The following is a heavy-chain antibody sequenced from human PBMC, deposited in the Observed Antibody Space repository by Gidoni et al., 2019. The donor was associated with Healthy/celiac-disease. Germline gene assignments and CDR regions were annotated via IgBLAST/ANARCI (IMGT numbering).Heavy chain of an antibody. V-gene: IGHV4-39*07. Sequence: QLQLQESGTGLVKHSETLSITCTVSGGSISSSSYYWGWIRQPPGKGLEWIGSIYSSGSTYYNPSLKRRFTISVDTSKNQFSLKLSSVTAADTAVYYCARYSDYVWGSYRDDYWGQGTLVTVSS. CDR1: GGSISSSSYY. D-gene: IGHD3-16*02. CDR2: IYSSGST. J-gene: IGHJ4*02. CDR3: ARYSDYVWGSYRDDY.